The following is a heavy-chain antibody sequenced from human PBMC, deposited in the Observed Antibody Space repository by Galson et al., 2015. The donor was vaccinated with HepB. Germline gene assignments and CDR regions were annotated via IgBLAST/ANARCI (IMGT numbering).Heavy chain of an antibody. CDR2: FDPEDGET. J-gene: IGHJ4*02. Sequence: SVKVSCKVSGYTLTELSMHWVRQAPGKGLEWVGGFDPEDGETIYAQKFQGRVTMTEDTSTDTAYMELSSLRSEDTAVYYCATRSGSYYRVLFDYWGQGTLVTVSS. D-gene: IGHD1-26*01. CDR3: ATRSGSYYRVLFDY. CDR1: GYTLTELS. V-gene: IGHV1-24*01.